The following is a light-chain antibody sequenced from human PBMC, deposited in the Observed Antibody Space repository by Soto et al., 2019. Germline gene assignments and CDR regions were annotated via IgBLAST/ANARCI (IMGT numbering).Light chain of an antibody. CDR3: SSFTNTNPREDWV. V-gene: IGLV2-14*02. Sequence: QSALTQPASVSGSPGQSITISCTGTSSDVGTYNLVSWYQQHPGRAPKLIIYEVDSRTSGISDRFSGSKSGNTASLTISGLQPEDEADYYCSSFTNTNPREDWVFGGGTKLTVL. J-gene: IGLJ3*02. CDR1: SSDVGTYNL. CDR2: EVD.